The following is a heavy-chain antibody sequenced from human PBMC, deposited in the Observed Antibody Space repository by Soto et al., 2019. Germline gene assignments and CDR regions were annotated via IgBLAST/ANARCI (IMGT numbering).Heavy chain of an antibody. V-gene: IGHV4-31*03. CDR3: ARAPGYSGNWFDP. J-gene: IGHJ5*02. D-gene: IGHD1-26*01. CDR1: GGSISSGGYY. Sequence: SETLSLTCTVSGGSISSGGYYWSWIRQHPGKGLEWIGYIYYSGSTYYNPSLKSRVTISVDRSKNQFSLKLSSVTAADTAVYYCARAPGYSGNWFDPWGQGTLVTVSS. CDR2: IYYSGST.